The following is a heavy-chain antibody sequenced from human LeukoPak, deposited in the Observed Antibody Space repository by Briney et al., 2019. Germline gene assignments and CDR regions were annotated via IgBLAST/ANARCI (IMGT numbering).Heavy chain of an antibody. D-gene: IGHD3-16*01. J-gene: IGHJ4*02. V-gene: IGHV4-38-2*02. CDR1: GYSISSGHF. CDR3: ASVGGGSPY. CDR2: IYGSGTT. Sequence: SETLSLTCTVSGYSISSGHFWSWIRQPPGKGLEWIGSIYGSGTTYYDPPLRSRVSISADTSKNHFSLELSSVSAADTAVYYCASVGGGSPYWGQGTLVTVSS.